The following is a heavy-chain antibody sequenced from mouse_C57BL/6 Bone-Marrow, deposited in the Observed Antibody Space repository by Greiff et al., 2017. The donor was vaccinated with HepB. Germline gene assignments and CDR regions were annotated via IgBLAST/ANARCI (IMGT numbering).Heavy chain of an antibody. V-gene: IGHV1-63*01. CDR1: GYTFTNYW. CDR2: IYPGGGYT. CDR3: AREGDSSGYPY. Sequence: QVQLKQSGAELVRPGPSVKMSCKASGYTFTNYWIGWAKQRPGHGLEWIGDIYPGGGYTNYNEKFKGKATLTADKSSSTAYMQFSSLTSEDSAIYYCAREGDSSGYPYWGQGTTLTVSS. J-gene: IGHJ2*01. D-gene: IGHD3-2*02.